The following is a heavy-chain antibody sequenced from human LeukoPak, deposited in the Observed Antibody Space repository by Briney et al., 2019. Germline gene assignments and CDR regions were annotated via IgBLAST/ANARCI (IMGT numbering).Heavy chain of an antibody. CDR1: GYSFADYY. J-gene: IGHJ4*02. D-gene: IGHD3-10*01. CDR3: ARAGAHYYGSGSYSVYLPFDY. Sequence: GASVKVSCKASGYSFADYYIHWVRQAPGQGLEWMGWIKPNSGGTRSAQKFQGRVTMTRDTSISTAYMELSRLRSDDTAVYYCARAGAHYYGSGSYSVYLPFDYWGQGTLVTVSS. V-gene: IGHV1-2*02. CDR2: IKPNSGGT.